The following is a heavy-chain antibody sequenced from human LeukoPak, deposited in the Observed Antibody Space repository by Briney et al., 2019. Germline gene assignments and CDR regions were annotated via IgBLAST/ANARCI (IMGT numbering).Heavy chain of an antibody. D-gene: IGHD4-17*01. CDR3: ARDGLRSDAFDI. Sequence: ASVTVSCKASGYTFTSYGISRVRQAPGQGLEWMGWISAYNANTNYAQKLQGRVTMTTDTSTSTAYMELRSLRSDDTAVYYCARDGLRSDAFDIWGQGTMVTVSS. CDR1: GYTFTSYG. CDR2: ISAYNANT. V-gene: IGHV1-18*01. J-gene: IGHJ3*02.